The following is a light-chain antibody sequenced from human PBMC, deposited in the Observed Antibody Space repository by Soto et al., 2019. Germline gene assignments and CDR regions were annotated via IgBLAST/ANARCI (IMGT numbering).Light chain of an antibody. CDR2: GAS. CDR1: QSVSSSY. CDR3: QQYGSPREI. Sequence: EIVLTQSPGTLSLSPGERATLSCRASQSVSSSYLAWYQQKPGQAPRLLIYGASSRATGIPDRFSGSGSGTDFTLTISRRGPEDFAVYYCQQYGSPREIFGGGTKVEIK. V-gene: IGKV3-20*01. J-gene: IGKJ4*01.